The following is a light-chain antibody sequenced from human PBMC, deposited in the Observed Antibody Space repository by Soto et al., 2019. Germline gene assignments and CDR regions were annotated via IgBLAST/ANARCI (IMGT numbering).Light chain of an antibody. CDR3: LTWDSSMSARV. CDR1: SSNIGNNY. V-gene: IGLV1-51*02. CDR2: END. Sequence: QSVLTQPPSVSAAPGQTVTISCSGSSSNIGNNYVSWYQQLPGTAPKLLIYENDKRPSGIPDRFSGSKSGTSASLGITGLQTGDEADYYCLTWDSSMSARVFGGGTQVTVL. J-gene: IGLJ3*02.